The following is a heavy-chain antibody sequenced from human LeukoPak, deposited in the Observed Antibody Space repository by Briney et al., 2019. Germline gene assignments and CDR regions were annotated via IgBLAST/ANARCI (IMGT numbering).Heavy chain of an antibody. CDR2: ISAYNGNT. V-gene: IGHV1-18*01. Sequence: ASVKVSCKASGYTFTTYGISWVRQAPGQGLEWMGWISAYNGNTNYAQKLQGRATMTIDTSTSTVYMELRSLRSDDTAVYYCAREGWYYYGSGRSPADYWGQGTLVTVSS. D-gene: IGHD3-10*01. CDR3: AREGWYYYGSGRSPADY. CDR1: GYTFTTYG. J-gene: IGHJ4*02.